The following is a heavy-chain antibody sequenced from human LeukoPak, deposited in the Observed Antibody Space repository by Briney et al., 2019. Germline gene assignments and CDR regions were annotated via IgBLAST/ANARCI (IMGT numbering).Heavy chain of an antibody. J-gene: IGHJ4*02. V-gene: IGHV4-59*01. CDR3: ARATGRLQGVAYYFDY. D-gene: IGHD5-24*01. Sequence: SETLSLTCTVSGGSISSYYWSWIRQPPGKGLEWIGYIYYSGSTNYNPSLKSRVTISVDTSKNQFSLKLSSVTAADTAVYYCARATGRLQGVAYYFDYWGQGTLVTVSS. CDR1: GGSISSYY. CDR2: IYYSGST.